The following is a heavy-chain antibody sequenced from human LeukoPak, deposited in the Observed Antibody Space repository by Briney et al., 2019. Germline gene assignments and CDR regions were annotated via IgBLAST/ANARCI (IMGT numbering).Heavy chain of an antibody. J-gene: IGHJ4*02. CDR3: ARLDIVALNFDY. CDR1: GGSISSYY. CDR2: IYHSGST. V-gene: IGHV4-59*08. Sequence: PSETLSLTCTVSGGSISSYYWSWIRQPPGKGLEWIGSIYHSGSTYYNPSLKSRVTISVDTSKNQFSLKLSSVTAADTAVYYCARLDIVALNFDYWGQGTLVTVSS. D-gene: IGHD5-12*01.